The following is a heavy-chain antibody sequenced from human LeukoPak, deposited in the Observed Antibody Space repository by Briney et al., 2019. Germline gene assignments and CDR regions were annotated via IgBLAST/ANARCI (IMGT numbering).Heavy chain of an antibody. CDR3: AREVLEGWLSDTWFDP. J-gene: IGHJ5*02. V-gene: IGHV1-18*01. Sequence: VASVKLSCKASGYTFTYYGITWVRQAPGQGLEWMGWISAYNGNTNYAQKIQGRVTMSTDTSTSTAYMELRSLRSDDTAVYYCAREVLEGWLSDTWFDPWGQGTLVTVSS. D-gene: IGHD5-24*01. CDR2: ISAYNGNT. CDR1: GYTFTYYG.